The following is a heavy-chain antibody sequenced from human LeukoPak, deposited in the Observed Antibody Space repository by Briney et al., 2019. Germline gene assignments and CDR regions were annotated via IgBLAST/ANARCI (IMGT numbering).Heavy chain of an antibody. CDR3: ARDSQYYYDSSTY. V-gene: IGHV3-11*04. J-gene: IGHJ4*02. CDR1: GFSFSDYY. Sequence: GGSLRLSCAASGFSFSDYYMSWLRQAPGKGLEWVSYISSSGSSTYYVDSVKGRFTISRDNAKNSLYLQMNSLRAEDTAVYYCARDSQYYYDSSTYWGQGTLVTVSS. D-gene: IGHD3-22*01. CDR2: ISSSGSST.